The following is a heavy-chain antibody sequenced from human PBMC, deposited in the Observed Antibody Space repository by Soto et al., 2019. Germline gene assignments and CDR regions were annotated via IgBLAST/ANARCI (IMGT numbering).Heavy chain of an antibody. Sequence: QVQLVESGGGVVQPGRSLRLSCAASGFTFSTYGMHWVRQAPGKGLEWVAVISYDGSNKYYADSVKGRFTISRDNSKNTLYLQMSSLRAEYTAVYSCAKGFSYSVIDYWGQGTLVTVSS. CDR1: GFTFSTYG. J-gene: IGHJ4*02. CDR2: ISYDGSNK. CDR3: AKGFSYSVIDY. D-gene: IGHD5-18*01. V-gene: IGHV3-30*18.